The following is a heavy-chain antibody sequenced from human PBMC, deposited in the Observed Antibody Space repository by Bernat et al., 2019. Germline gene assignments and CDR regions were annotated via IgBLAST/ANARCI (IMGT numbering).Heavy chain of an antibody. D-gene: IGHD6-19*01. CDR2: INAGNGNT. CDR1: GYTFTSYA. Sequence: KASGYTFTSYAMHWVRQAPGQSLEWMGWINAGNGNTKYSQKFQGRVTITRDTSSSTAYMELSSLRSEDTAVYYCAIPAAVACLNSDYGGQGTLVNVSS. CDR3: AIPAAVACLNSDY. J-gene: IGHJ4*02. V-gene: IGHV1-3*01.